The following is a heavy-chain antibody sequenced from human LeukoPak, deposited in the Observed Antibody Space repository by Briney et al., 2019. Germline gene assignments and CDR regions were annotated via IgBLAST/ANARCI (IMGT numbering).Heavy chain of an antibody. Sequence: GGSLRLSCAASKFTFSSYSMNWVRQAPGKGLEWVSGISWNSGSIGYADSVKGRFTISRDNAKNSLYLQMNSLRAEDTALYYCAKDRVWFGELSKSYTDVWGKGTTVTISS. D-gene: IGHD3-10*01. CDR1: KFTFSSYS. CDR3: AKDRVWFGELSKSYTDV. CDR2: ISWNSGSI. J-gene: IGHJ6*03. V-gene: IGHV3-9*01.